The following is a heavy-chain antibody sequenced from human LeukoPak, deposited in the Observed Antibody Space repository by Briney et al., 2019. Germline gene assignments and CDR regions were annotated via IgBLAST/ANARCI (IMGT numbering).Heavy chain of an antibody. Sequence: SETLSLTCTVSGGSISSYYWSWIRQPPGKGLEWIGYIYYSGNTNYNPSLKSRVTISVETSKNQFSLKLSSVTAADTAVYYCARQSPVAAAGTFDYWGQGSLVTVSS. D-gene: IGHD6-13*01. CDR1: GGSISSYY. V-gene: IGHV4-59*01. CDR2: IYYSGNT. CDR3: ARQSPVAAAGTFDY. J-gene: IGHJ4*02.